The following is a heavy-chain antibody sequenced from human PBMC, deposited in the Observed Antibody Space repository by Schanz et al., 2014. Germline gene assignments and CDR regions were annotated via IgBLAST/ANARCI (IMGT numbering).Heavy chain of an antibody. J-gene: IGHJ4*02. CDR3: AVHYGDRTM. D-gene: IGHD4-17*01. Sequence: QVQLVQSAPEVKKPGASVKVSCKASGYSFTTYGLNWVRQAPGQGPEWMEWMNPTTGNRGYAQNFQGRVTMTRDTSLKTAYLELTDLKLEDSGIYYCAVHYGDRTMWGQGTLIAVSS. CDR1: GYSFTTYG. CDR2: MNPTTGNR. V-gene: IGHV1-8*02.